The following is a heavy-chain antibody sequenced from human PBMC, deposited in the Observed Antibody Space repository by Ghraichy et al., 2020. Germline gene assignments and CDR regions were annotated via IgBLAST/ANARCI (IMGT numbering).Heavy chain of an antibody. CDR3: ARTILEMATGGFDY. CDR1: GGSISSYY. D-gene: IGHD5-24*01. Sequence: SETLSLTCTVSGGSISSYYWSWIRQPPGKGLEWIGYIYYSGSTNYNPSLKSRVTISVDTSKNQFSLKLSSVTAADTAVYYCARTILEMATGGFDYWGQGTLVTVSS. V-gene: IGHV4-59*01. CDR2: IYYSGST. J-gene: IGHJ4*02.